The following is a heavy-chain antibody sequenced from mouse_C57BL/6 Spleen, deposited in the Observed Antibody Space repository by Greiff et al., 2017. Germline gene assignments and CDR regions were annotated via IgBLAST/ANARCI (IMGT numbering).Heavy chain of an antibody. D-gene: IGHD2-5*01. CDR1: GYTFTDYY. CDR3: ARSDYSNYVPFAY. Sequence: QVQLQQSGAELVRPGTSVKLSCKASGYTFTDYYINWVKQRPGQGLEWIARIYPGSGNTYYNEKFKGKATLTAEKSSSPAYMQLSSLTSEDSAVYFCARSDYSNYVPFAYWGQGTLVTVSA. J-gene: IGHJ3*01. V-gene: IGHV1-76*01. CDR2: IYPGSGNT.